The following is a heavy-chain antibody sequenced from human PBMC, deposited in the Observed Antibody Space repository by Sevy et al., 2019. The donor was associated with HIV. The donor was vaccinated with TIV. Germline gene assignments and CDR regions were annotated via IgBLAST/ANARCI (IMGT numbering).Heavy chain of an antibody. V-gene: IGHV3-23*01. CDR3: AREGCTRPHDF. J-gene: IGHJ4*02. Sequence: GGSLRLSCVASGFTFNKYSMSWVRQPPGKGLERVSTLSFGCGQINYADSVKGRLTISRDDSKNTLYLQMNSLRAEDTAVYYCAREGCTRPHDFWGQGTLVTVSS. CDR1: GFTFNKYS. D-gene: IGHD2-8*01. CDR2: LSFGCGQI.